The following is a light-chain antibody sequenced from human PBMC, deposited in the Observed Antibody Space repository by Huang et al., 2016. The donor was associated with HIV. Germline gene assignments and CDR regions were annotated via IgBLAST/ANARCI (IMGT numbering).Light chain of an antibody. V-gene: IGKV2-28*01. CDR1: QSLLHSNGYNY. J-gene: IGKJ1*01. CDR3: RQGRQTPRT. Sequence: DIVMTQSPLSLPVTPGEPASISCRSSQSLLHSNGYNYLDWYLQKPGQSPQLLIYLGSNRASGVPDRFSGSGSGTDFTLKISRVEAEDVGVYHCRQGRQTPRTFGQGTKVEIK. CDR2: LGS.